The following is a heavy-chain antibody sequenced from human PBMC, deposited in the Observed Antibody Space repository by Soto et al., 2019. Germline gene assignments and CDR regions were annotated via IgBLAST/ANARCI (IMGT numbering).Heavy chain of an antibody. J-gene: IGHJ4*02. D-gene: IGHD1-26*01. CDR2: MSISGEKT. V-gene: IGHV3-23*01. CDR3: TRWDGFADL. Sequence: EVQLLESGGGLVQPGGSLRLSCAASGFTFSHYSMAWVRQTPEKGLEWVSGMSISGEKTFYADFVKGRFTVSRDSPKNTVYLQKNTLRAEDTAIYYCTRWDGFADLWGQGTLVTVSS. CDR1: GFTFSHYS.